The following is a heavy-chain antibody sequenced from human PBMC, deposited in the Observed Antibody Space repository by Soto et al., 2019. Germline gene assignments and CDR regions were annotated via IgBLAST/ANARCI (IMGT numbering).Heavy chain of an antibody. D-gene: IGHD6-13*01. CDR1: GGSISSSSYY. Sequence: QLQLQESGPGLVKPSETLSLTCTVSGGSISSSSYYWGWIRQPPGKGLEWIGSIYYSRSTYYNPSLKSRVTISVDTSKNQFSLKLSSVTAADTAVYYCARHKWSSWAGYNWFDPWGQGTLVTVSS. CDR2: IYYSRST. CDR3: ARHKWSSWAGYNWFDP. J-gene: IGHJ5*02. V-gene: IGHV4-39*01.